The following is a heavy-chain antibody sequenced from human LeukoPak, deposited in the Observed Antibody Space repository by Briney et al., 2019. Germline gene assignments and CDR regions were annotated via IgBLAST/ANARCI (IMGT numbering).Heavy chain of an antibody. D-gene: IGHD1-1*01. V-gene: IGHV3-23*01. CDR3: AKSNSYFDY. CDR1: GFTFSSYA. Sequence: GGSLRLSCAASGFTFSSYAMTWPRQAPGKGLEWVSSISGSGVSTYYADSVKGRVPISRDNSKNTVYLQMNSLRADDTAVYYCAKSNSYFDYWGQGTLVTVSS. J-gene: IGHJ4*02. CDR2: ISGSGVST.